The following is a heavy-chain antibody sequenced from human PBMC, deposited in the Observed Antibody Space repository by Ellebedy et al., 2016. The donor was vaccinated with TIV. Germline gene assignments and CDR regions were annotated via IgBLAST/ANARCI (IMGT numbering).Heavy chain of an antibody. V-gene: IGHV3-66*04. Sequence: PGGSLRLSCAASGFPVSRNCMRCVRQAPGKGLEWVSLIYSGGTTHYADSVKGRFTISRDSFKNPLYLQMNSLRAEDTAVYYCMRRWSWGQGTLVTVSS. J-gene: IGHJ4*02. CDR1: GFPVSRNC. D-gene: IGHD2-15*01. CDR3: MRRWS. CDR2: IYSGGTT.